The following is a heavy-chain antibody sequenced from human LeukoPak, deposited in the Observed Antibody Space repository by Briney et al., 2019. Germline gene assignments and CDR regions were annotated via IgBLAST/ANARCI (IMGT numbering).Heavy chain of an antibody. J-gene: IGHJ5*02. Sequence: SVKVSCKASGGTFSSYAISWVRQAPGQGLEWMGGIIPIFGTANYAQKFQGRVTITADESTSTAYMELSSLRSEDTAVYYCARGNKYYYDSSGHYHWGQGTLVTVSS. CDR2: IIPIFGTA. CDR1: GGTFSSYA. D-gene: IGHD3-22*01. CDR3: ARGNKYYYDSSGHYH. V-gene: IGHV1-69*13.